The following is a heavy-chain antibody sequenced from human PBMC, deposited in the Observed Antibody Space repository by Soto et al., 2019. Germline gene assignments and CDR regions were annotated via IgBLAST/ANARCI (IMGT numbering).Heavy chain of an antibody. CDR2: IYYSRSD. Sequence: SETLSLTCTVSGDSINSADYYWSWLRQPPGKGLEWIGYIYYSRSDYYNPSLGRRATITIDASRNQFSLNLMSVTAADTAVYYCARVVQFYDSSGYSFYYFDYWGQGALVTVSS. CDR1: GDSINSADYY. D-gene: IGHD3-22*01. CDR3: ARVVQFYDSSGYSFYYFDY. J-gene: IGHJ4*02. V-gene: IGHV4-30-4*01.